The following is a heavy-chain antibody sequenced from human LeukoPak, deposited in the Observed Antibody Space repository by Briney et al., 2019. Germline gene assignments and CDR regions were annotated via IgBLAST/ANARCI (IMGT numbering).Heavy chain of an antibody. CDR3: ARQPPISSSWSTPDY. J-gene: IGHJ4*02. D-gene: IGHD6-13*01. CDR2: IYPGDSDT. Sequence: GASLKISCKGSGYSFTSYWIGWVRQMPGKGLEWMGIIYPGDSDTRYSPSFQGQVTISADKSISTAYLQWSSLKASDTAMYYCARQPPISSSWSTPDYWGQGTLVTVSS. V-gene: IGHV5-51*01. CDR1: GYSFTSYW.